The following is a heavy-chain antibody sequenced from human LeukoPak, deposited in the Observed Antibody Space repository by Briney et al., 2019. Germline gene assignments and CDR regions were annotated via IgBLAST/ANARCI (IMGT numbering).Heavy chain of an antibody. V-gene: IGHV3-48*04. Sequence: PGGSLRLSCSVSGFTFSSYSLNWVRQAPGKGLEWVSYITSSSSTIYYADSVKGRFTISRDNAKNLLYLQMDSLRAEDTAVYYCARLPMPCSGGSCFYFQHWGQGTLVTVSS. CDR2: ITSSSSTI. J-gene: IGHJ1*01. CDR1: GFTFSSYS. CDR3: ARLPMPCSGGSCFYFQH. D-gene: IGHD2-15*01.